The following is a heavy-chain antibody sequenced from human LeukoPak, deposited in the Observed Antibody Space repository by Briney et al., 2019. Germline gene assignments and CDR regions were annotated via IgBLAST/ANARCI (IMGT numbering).Heavy chain of an antibody. D-gene: IGHD3-10*01. Sequence: PSETLSLTCVVSGYSISSGYHCGSIRQPPGKGLEWIGNIYHSGSTYYNPSLKSRVTISVDTSKNQFSLKLTSVTAADTAVYYCVRAQDNMVRGVILAIDYWGQGTLVTVSS. CDR1: GYSISSGYH. V-gene: IGHV4-38-2*01. J-gene: IGHJ4*02. CDR3: VRAQDNMVRGVILAIDY. CDR2: IYHSGST.